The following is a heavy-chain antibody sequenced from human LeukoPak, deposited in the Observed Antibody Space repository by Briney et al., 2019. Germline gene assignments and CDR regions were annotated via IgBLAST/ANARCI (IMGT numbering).Heavy chain of an antibody. CDR1: GGTFSSYA. J-gene: IGHJ4*02. V-gene: IGHV1-69*04. CDR3: ARSRIAVAKRSFDY. D-gene: IGHD6-19*01. CDR2: IIPILGIA. Sequence: ASVKVSCKASGGTFSSYAISWVRQAPGQGLEWMGRIIPILGIANYAQKFQGRVTITADKSTSTAYMELSSLRSEDTAVYYCARSRIAVAKRSFDYWGQGTLVTVSS.